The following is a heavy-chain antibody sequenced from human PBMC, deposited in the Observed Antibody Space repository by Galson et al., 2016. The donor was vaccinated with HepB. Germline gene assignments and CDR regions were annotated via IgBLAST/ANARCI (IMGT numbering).Heavy chain of an antibody. CDR3: ARDLNY. Sequence: SLRLSCAASGFTVSSNYMSWVRQAPGKGLEYISVTHPGGTAYFADALKGRFIVSGDNSKNTLYLQMHSLRAEDTAVYYCARDLNYWGQGTLVTVSS. CDR1: GFTVSSNY. CDR2: THPGGTA. J-gene: IGHJ4*02. V-gene: IGHV3-53*01.